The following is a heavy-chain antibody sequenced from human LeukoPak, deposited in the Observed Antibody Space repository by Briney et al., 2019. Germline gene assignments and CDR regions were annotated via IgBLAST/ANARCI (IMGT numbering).Heavy chain of an antibody. Sequence: SETLSLTCTVSGGSISSGGYYWSWIRQHPGKGLEWIGYIYYSGSTYYNPSLKSRVTISVDTSKNQFSLKLSSVTAADTAVYYCARGTKYGSGSYYPRRMDYWGQGTLVTVSS. J-gene: IGHJ4*02. CDR3: ARGTKYGSGSYYPRRMDY. CDR1: GGSISSGGYY. V-gene: IGHV4-31*03. D-gene: IGHD3-10*01. CDR2: IYYSGST.